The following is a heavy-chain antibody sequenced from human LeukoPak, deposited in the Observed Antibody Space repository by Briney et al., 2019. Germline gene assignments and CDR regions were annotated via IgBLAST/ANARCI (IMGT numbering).Heavy chain of an antibody. J-gene: IGHJ5*02. CDR3: AKDSPTGYSSGYLEFDP. CDR2: ISWNSGSI. D-gene: IGHD3-22*01. V-gene: IGHV3-9*01. Sequence: GGSLRLSCAASGFTFDDYAMHWVRQAPGKGLEWVSGISWNSGSIGYADSVKGRFTISRDNAKNSLYLQMNSLRAEDTAVYYCAKDSPTGYSSGYLEFDPWGQGTLVTVSS. CDR1: GFTFDDYA.